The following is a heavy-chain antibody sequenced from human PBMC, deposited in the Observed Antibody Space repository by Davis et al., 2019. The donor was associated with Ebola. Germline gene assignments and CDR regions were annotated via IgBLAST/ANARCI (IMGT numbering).Heavy chain of an antibody. D-gene: IGHD2-15*01. CDR1: GFTFSSYG. CDR3: AKGGDIVVVVAATPDYYGMDV. J-gene: IGHJ6*02. CDR2: ISYDGSNK. V-gene: IGHV3-30*18. Sequence: GESLKISCAASGFTFSSYGMHWVRQAPGKGLEWVAVISYDGSNKYYADSVKGRFTISRDNSKNTLYLQMNSLRAEDTAVYYCAKGGDIVVVVAATPDYYGMDVWGQGTTVTVSS.